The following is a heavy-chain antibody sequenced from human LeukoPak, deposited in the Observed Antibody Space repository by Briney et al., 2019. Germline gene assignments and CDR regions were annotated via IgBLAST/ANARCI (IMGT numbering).Heavy chain of an antibody. CDR2: IKTDGSST. D-gene: IGHD1-26*01. CDR1: GFTFSIYW. V-gene: IGHV3-74*01. J-gene: IGHJ5*02. Sequence: PGGSLRLSCAASGFTFSIYWMHWVRQAPGKGLVWVSRIKTDGSSTSYADSVKGRFTISRDNAKNALYLQIDSLRPEDTAVYYCAKKSGAAFYNWFDPWGQGTLVTVSS. CDR3: AKKSGAAFYNWFDP.